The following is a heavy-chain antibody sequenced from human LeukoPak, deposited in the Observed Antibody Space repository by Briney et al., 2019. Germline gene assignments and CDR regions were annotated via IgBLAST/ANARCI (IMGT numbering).Heavy chain of an antibody. V-gene: IGHV6-1*01. CDR1: GDSVSSNSAA. Sequence: SQTLSLTCAISGDSVSSNSAAWNWISPSPSRDLAWLGRTYYRSKWYNDYAVSVKSRITINPDTSKNQFSLQLNSVTPEDTAVYYCARDWYSSSWSFDYWGQGTLVTVSS. J-gene: IGHJ4*02. D-gene: IGHD6-13*01. CDR2: TYYRSKWYN. CDR3: ARDWYSSSWSFDY.